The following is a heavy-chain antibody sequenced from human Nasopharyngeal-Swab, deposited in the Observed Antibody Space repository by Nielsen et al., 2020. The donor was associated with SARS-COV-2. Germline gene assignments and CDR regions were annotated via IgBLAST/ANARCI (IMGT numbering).Heavy chain of an antibody. CDR3: ARDGLDYDFWSAYFMDV. D-gene: IGHD3-3*01. J-gene: IGHJ6*02. Sequence: WIRQPPEKGLVWVSRIKSDGSGASYADSVKGRFTISRDNAKNSLYLQMNSLRAEDTAVYYCARDGLDYDFWSAYFMDVWGQGTTVTVSS. CDR2: IKSDGSGA. V-gene: IGHV3-74*01.